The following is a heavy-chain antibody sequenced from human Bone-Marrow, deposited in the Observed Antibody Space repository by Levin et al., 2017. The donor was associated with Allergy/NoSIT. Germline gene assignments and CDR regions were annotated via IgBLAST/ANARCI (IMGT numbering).Heavy chain of an antibody. CDR1: GFTFDNFG. D-gene: IGHD5-18*01. V-gene: IGHV3-9*01. CDR3: VKDSYTYSTTFDS. J-gene: IGHJ4*02. Sequence: GGSLRLSCAASGFTFDNFGMHWVRQVPGRGLEWVSGLSWNSGTRGYADSVKGRFTISRDNAKNSLYLQMNSLRPEDTALYYCVKDSYTYSTTFDSWGQGTLVTVSS. CDR2: LSWNSGTR.